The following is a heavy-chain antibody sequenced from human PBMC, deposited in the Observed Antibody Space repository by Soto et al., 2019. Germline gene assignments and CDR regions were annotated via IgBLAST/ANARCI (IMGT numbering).Heavy chain of an antibody. Sequence: GGSLRLSCAASGFTFSSYAMSWVRQAPGKGLEWVSAISGRGGGTYYADCVKGRFTISRYNSKNTLYLQMTSLRAEDTAVYDCAKGRSPLWSGYYYFDDWGQGTLVTVSS. CDR3: AKGRSPLWSGYYYFDD. J-gene: IGHJ4*02. CDR2: ISGRGGGT. V-gene: IGHV3-23*01. CDR1: GFTFSSYA. D-gene: IGHD3-3*01.